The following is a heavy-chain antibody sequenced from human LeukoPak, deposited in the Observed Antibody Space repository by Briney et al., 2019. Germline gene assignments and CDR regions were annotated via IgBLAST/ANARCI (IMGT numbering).Heavy chain of an antibody. CDR3: ARGSGEVWFGELEYS. V-gene: IGHV1-69*13. CDR2: IIPIFGTA. J-gene: IGHJ4*02. D-gene: IGHD3-10*01. CDR1: GGTFSSYA. Sequence: ASVKVSCKASGGTFSSYAISWVRQAPGQGLEWMGGIIPIFGTANYAQKFQGRVTITADESTRTAYMELSSLRSEDTAVYYCARGSGEVWFGELEYSWGQGTLVTVSS.